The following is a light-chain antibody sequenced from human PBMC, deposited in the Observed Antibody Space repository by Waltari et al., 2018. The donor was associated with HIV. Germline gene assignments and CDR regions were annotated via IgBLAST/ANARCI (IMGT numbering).Light chain of an antibody. J-gene: IGLJ3*02. CDR2: SNN. CDR3: AAWDDSLNGWV. Sequence: QSVLTQPLSAPGTPGQRVTISCSGRSPNIGSNTVTCFQQLPGTAPKLLIYSNNPRPSGVPDRFSGSKSGTSASLAITGLQSEDEADYYCAAWDDSLNGWVFGGGTKLTVL. V-gene: IGLV1-44*01. CDR1: SPNIGSNT.